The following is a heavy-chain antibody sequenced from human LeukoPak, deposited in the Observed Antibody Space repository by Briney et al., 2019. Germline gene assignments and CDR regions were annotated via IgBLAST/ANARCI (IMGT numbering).Heavy chain of an antibody. J-gene: IGHJ6*03. D-gene: IGHD6-13*01. CDR3: ARDGTGYSSSWSPYYYYMDV. Sequence: SVKVSCKASGGTFSSYAISWVRQAPGQGLEWMGGIIPIFGTANYAQKFQGRVTITADESTSTAYMELSRLRSDDTAVYYCARDGTGYSSSWSPYYYYMDVWGKGTTVTVSS. CDR2: IIPIFGTA. V-gene: IGHV1-69*13. CDR1: GGTFSSYA.